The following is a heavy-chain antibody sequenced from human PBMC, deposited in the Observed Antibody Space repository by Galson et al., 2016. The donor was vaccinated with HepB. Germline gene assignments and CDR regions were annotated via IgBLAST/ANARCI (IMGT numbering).Heavy chain of an antibody. Sequence: SLRLSCAASGFTFSTYSMNWVRQAPGKGLEWVSFISITSGYKYYADSLKGRVTISRDNAKNSLYLQMNSLRAEDTAVYYCARNFGKTQGYWGQGTLVTVSS. V-gene: IGHV3-21*01. CDR2: ISITSGYK. J-gene: IGHJ4*02. D-gene: IGHD3-10*01. CDR1: GFTFSTYS. CDR3: ARNFGKTQGY.